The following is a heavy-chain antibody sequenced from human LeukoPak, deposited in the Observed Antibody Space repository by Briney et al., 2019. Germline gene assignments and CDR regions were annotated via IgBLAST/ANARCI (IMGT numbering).Heavy chain of an antibody. CDR1: GDSISVYY. V-gene: IGHV4-59*08. CDR3: VRTYRTTVTHYYFDH. CDR2: INYSGST. J-gene: IGHJ4*02. D-gene: IGHD4-17*01. Sequence: SETLSLTCTVSGDSISVYYWSWIRQPPGKGLEWIGFINYSGSTTYNPSLKSRVTISVDTSKNLFSLEVTSVTAADTAVYYCVRTYRTTVTHYYFDHWGQGALVTVSS.